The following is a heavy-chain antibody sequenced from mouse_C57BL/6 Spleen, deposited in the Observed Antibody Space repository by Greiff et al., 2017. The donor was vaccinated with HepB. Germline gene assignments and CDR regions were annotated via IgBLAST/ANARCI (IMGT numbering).Heavy chain of an antibody. CDR1: GYTFTSYG. J-gene: IGHJ2*01. CDR2: IYPRSGNT. Sequence: QVQLQQSGAELARPGASVKLSCKASGYTFTSYGISWVKQRTGQGLEWIGEIYPRSGNTYYNDKFKGKATLTADKSSSTAYMELRSLTSEDSAVYFCARTGTTVVADYWGQGTTLTVSS. V-gene: IGHV1-81*01. CDR3: ARTGTTVVADY. D-gene: IGHD1-1*01.